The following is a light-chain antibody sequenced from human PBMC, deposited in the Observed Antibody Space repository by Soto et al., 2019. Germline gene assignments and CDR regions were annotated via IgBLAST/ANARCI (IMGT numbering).Light chain of an antibody. CDR3: SSYTSSNTYV. CDR1: SSDVGGYDY. V-gene: IGLV2-14*01. Sequence: QSVLTQPASVSGSPGQSITISCTGTSSDVGGYDYVSWYQQHPGKAPKLMTCDVSNRPSGVSNRFSGSKSGNTASLTISGLQAEDEADYYCSSYTSSNTYVFGTGTKLTVL. CDR2: DVS. J-gene: IGLJ1*01.